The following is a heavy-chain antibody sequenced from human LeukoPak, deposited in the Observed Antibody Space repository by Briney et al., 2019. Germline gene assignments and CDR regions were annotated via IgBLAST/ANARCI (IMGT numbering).Heavy chain of an antibody. CDR3: VKGDSNFPVDD. Sequence: SETLSLTCAVYGGSFSDYYWNWIRQPPGKGLEWIGEINHSGSTNYNPSLKSRVTISVDTSKNQFSLKLNSVTAADTAVYYWVKGDSNFPVDDWGKGNLVTVSS. J-gene: IGHJ4*02. D-gene: IGHD4-11*01. CDR2: INHSGST. CDR1: GGSFSDYY. V-gene: IGHV4-34*01.